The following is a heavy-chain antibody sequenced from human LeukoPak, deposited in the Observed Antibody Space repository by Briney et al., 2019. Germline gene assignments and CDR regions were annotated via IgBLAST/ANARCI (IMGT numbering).Heavy chain of an antibody. J-gene: IGHJ1*01. CDR1: GFTFSSHV. D-gene: IGHD2-2*01. V-gene: IGHV3-23*01. CDR2: ISGSGGST. CDR3: AKGSCSSSSCYVMYFLH. Sequence: GGSLRLSCAASGFTFSSHVMSWVRQAPGKGLEWVSAISGSGGSTYYADSVKGRFTISRDNSKNTLYLQMNSLRAEDTAVYYCAKGSCSSSSCYVMYFLHWGQGTLVTVSS.